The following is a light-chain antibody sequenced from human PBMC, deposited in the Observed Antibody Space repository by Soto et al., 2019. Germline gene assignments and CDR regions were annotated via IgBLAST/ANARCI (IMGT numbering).Light chain of an antibody. CDR2: DAS. CDR3: QQRSNLPPT. V-gene: IGKV3-11*01. J-gene: IGKJ5*01. CDR1: QFIERY. Sequence: EIVFTQSPATLSLSPGERANLSCRASQFIERYLAWYRQIPGQAPRLLIYDASNRETGIPDRFSGGGSGTEFTLTISSLEPEDFAVYYCQQRSNLPPTFGQGTRLEIK.